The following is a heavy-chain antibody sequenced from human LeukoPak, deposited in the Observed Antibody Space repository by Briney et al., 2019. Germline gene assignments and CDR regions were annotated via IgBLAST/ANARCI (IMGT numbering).Heavy chain of an antibody. CDR3: AGNTFNWNSFDI. Sequence: PSETLSLTCTVSGGSISSSSYYWGWIRQPPGKGLEWIGSIYYSGSTYYNPSLKSRVTISADTSKNQFSLKLSSVTAADTALYYCAGNTFNWNSFDIWGQGTMVTVSS. D-gene: IGHD1-7*01. CDR2: IYYSGST. CDR1: GGSISSSSYY. J-gene: IGHJ3*02. V-gene: IGHV4-39*01.